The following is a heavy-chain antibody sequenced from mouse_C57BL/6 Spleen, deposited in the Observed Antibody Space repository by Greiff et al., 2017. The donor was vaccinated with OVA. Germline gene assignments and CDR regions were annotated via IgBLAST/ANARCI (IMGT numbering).Heavy chain of an antibody. J-gene: IGHJ2*01. D-gene: IGHD1-1*01. CDR1: GYAFSSSW. CDR3: ANLYYYGSSYNFDY. Sequence: VQLKESGPELVKPGASVKISCKASGYAFSSSWMNWVKQRPGKGLEWIGRIYPGDGDTNYNGKFKGKATLTADKSSSTAYMQLSSLTSEDSAVYFCANLYYYGSSYNFDYWGQGTTLTVSS. V-gene: IGHV1-82*01. CDR2: IYPGDGDT.